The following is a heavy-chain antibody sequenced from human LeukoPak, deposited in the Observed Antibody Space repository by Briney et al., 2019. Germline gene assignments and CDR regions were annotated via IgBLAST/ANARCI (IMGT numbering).Heavy chain of an antibody. V-gene: IGHV1-2*02. Sequence: ASVKVSCKASGYTFTGYYMHWVRQAPGQGLEWMGWINPNSGGTNYAQKFQGRVTMTRDTSISTAYMELSRLRSDDTAVYYCARAAYSGSYYCPFDYWGQGTLATVSS. CDR1: GYTFTGYY. CDR2: INPNSGGT. CDR3: ARAAYSGSYYCPFDY. D-gene: IGHD1-26*01. J-gene: IGHJ4*02.